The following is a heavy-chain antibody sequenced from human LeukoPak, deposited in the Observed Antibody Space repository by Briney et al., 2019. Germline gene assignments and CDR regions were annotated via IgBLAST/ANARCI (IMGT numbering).Heavy chain of an antibody. D-gene: IGHD2-2*01. CDR3: AKRGTIVVVPAAPGNWFDP. CDR2: IYSVDTT. V-gene: IGHV3-53*01. J-gene: IGHJ5*02. Sequence: GGSLRLSCAASGFTVRSNYISWVRQAPGKGLEWVSVIYSVDTTFYADSVKGRFTISRGNSKNTLYLQMNSLRAEDTAVYYCAKRGTIVVVPAAPGNWFDPWGQGTLVTVSS. CDR1: GFTVRSNY.